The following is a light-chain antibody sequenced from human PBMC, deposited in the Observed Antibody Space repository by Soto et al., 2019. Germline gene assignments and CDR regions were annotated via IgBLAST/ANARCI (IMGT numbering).Light chain of an antibody. V-gene: IGKV3-11*01. CDR3: QQRSNWPPFT. Sequence: EIVLTQSPATLSSSPGETATLSCRASQYVGTRLAWYQHKPGQAPRLLIYDASNRATDIPARFSGSGSGTDFTLTISSLEPEDFAVYYCQQRSNWPPFTFGQGTRLEIK. CDR1: QYVGTR. CDR2: DAS. J-gene: IGKJ5*01.